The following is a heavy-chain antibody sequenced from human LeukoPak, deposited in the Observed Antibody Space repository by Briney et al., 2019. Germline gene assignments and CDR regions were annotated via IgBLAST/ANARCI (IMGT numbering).Heavy chain of an antibody. CDR1: GYSFTNYW. CDR3: ARLGYCSGGSCLPGSGPHDY. CDR2: IYPGDSDT. V-gene: IGHV5-51*01. Sequence: GESLKISCQGSGYSFTNYWIGGGRQMPGKGLEWMGIIYPGDSDTRYSPPFQGQVPISAAKSISTAYLQWSSLKALDTAMYYCARLGYCSGGSCLPGSGPHDYWGQGTLVTVSS. D-gene: IGHD2-15*01. J-gene: IGHJ4*02.